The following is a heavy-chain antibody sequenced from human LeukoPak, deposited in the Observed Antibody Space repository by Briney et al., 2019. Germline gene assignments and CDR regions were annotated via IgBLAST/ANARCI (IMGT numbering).Heavy chain of an antibody. CDR3: AREARGPKGNYYYMDV. CDR2: INPSGGST. CDR1: GYTFTSYY. D-gene: IGHD3-10*01. J-gene: IGHJ6*03. Sequence: ASVTVSYKASGYTFTSYYMHWVRQAPGQGLEWMGIINPSGGSTSYAQKFQGRVTMTRDMSTSTVYMELSSLRSEDTAVYYCAREARGPKGNYYYMDVWGKGTTVTVSS. V-gene: IGHV1-46*01.